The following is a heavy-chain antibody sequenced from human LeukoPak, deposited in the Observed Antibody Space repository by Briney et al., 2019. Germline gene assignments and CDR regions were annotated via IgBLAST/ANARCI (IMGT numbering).Heavy chain of an antibody. V-gene: IGHV1-2*02. CDR3: ARVAAEYYYDSSGYYYYFDY. CDR2: INPNSGGT. J-gene: IGHJ4*02. CDR1: GYTFTGYY. D-gene: IGHD3-22*01. Sequence: ASVKVSCKASGYTFTGYYMHWVRQAPGQGLEWMGWINPNSGGTNYAQKFQGRVTMTRDTSISTAYMELSRLRSDDTAVYYCARVAAEYYYDSSGYYYYFDYWGQGTLVTVSS.